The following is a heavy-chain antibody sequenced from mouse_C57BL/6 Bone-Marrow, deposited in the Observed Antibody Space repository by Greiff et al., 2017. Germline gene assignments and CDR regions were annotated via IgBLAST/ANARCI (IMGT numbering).Heavy chain of an antibody. Sequence: DVKLVESGTVLARPGASVKMSCKTSGYTFTSYWMHWVKQRPGQGLEWIGAIYPGNSDTSYNQKFKGKAKLTAVTSARTAYMELSSLTNEDSAVYYCTRSDGYYGVYAMDYWGQGTSVTVSS. V-gene: IGHV1-5*01. J-gene: IGHJ4*01. CDR1: GYTFTSYW. CDR3: TRSDGYYGVYAMDY. D-gene: IGHD2-3*01. CDR2: IYPGNSDT.